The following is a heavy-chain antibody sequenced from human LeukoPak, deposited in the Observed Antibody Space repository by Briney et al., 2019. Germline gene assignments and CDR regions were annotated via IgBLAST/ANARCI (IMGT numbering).Heavy chain of an antibody. Sequence: SETLSLTCAAYGGSFSGYYWSWLRQPPGKGLEWIGEINHSGSTNYNPSLKSRVTISVDTSKNQFSLKLSSVTAADTAVYYCARGGRDPSFDYWGQGTLVTVSS. J-gene: IGHJ4*02. D-gene: IGHD1-26*01. CDR2: INHSGST. CDR3: ARGGRDPSFDY. V-gene: IGHV4-34*01. CDR1: GGSFSGYY.